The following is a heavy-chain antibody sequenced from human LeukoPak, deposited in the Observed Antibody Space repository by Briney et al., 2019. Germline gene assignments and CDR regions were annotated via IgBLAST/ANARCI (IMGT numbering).Heavy chain of an antibody. D-gene: IGHD6-13*01. CDR3: ARGQQPYDAFDI. CDR2: IYYSGST. CDR1: GGSLSSSSYY. J-gene: IGHJ3*02. Sequence: SETLSLTCTVSGGSLSSSSYYWGWLRQPPGKGLEWIGSIYYSGSTYYNPSLKSRVTISVGTSKNQFSLKLSSVTAADTAVYYCARGQQPYDAFDIWGQGTMVTVSS. V-gene: IGHV4-39*07.